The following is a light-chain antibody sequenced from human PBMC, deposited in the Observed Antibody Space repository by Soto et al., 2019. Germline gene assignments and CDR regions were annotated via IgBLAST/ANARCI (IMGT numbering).Light chain of an antibody. CDR2: AAS. Sequence: EIVLTQSPGTLSLSPGERATLSCRASRSLSSSYVVWYQQKPGQAHRPLIYAASSSATGIPDRFSGSESATEYTLTISRLGPEDFGVYYCQQQGTFGQGTKLEIK. CDR3: QQQGT. CDR1: RSLSSSY. V-gene: IGKV3-20*01. J-gene: IGKJ2*01.